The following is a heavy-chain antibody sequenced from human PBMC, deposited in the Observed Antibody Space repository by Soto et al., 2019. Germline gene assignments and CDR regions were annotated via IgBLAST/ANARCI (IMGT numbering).Heavy chain of an antibody. CDR1: GGSISSYY. Sequence: WETLSLTCTVSGGSISSYYWSWIRQPPGKGLEWIGYIYYSGSTNYNPSLKSRVTISVDTSKNQFSLKLSSVTAADTAVYYCARVLSYSSSSGAGHEYYGMDVWGQGTTVTVSS. CDR2: IYYSGST. V-gene: IGHV4-59*01. J-gene: IGHJ6*02. CDR3: ARVLSYSSSSGAGHEYYGMDV. D-gene: IGHD6-6*01.